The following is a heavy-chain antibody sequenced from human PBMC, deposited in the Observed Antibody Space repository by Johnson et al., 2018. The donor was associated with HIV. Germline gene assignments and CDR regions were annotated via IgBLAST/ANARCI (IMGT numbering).Heavy chain of an antibody. CDR3: AKSYYEEERPMGVDAFYI. V-gene: IGHV3-33*06. CDR2: IWYDGSNK. D-gene: IGHD1-26*01. Sequence: QVQLVESGGGVVQPGRSLRLSCAASGFTFSSYGMHWVRQAPGKGLEWVAVIWYDGSNKYYADSVKGRFTISRDNSKNTLYLQMNSLRAEDTAVYYCAKSYYEEERPMGVDAFYIWGQGTMVTVSS. CDR1: GFTFSSYG. J-gene: IGHJ3*02.